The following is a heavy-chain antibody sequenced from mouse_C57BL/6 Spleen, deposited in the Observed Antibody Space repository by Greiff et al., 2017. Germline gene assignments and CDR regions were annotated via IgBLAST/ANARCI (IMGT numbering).Heavy chain of an antibody. V-gene: IGHV1-26*01. J-gene: IGHJ4*01. Sequence: VQLQQSGPELVKPGASVKISCKASGYTFTDYYMNWVKQSHGKSLEWIGDINPNNGGTSYNQKFKGKATLTVDKSSSTAYMELRSLTSEDSAVYYCARSYGNSYAMDYWGQGTSVTVSS. CDR1: GYTFTDYY. CDR2: INPNNGGT. D-gene: IGHD2-10*02. CDR3: ARSYGNSYAMDY.